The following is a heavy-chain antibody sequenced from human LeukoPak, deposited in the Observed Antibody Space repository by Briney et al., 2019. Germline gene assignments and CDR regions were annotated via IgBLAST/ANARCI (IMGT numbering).Heavy chain of an antibody. D-gene: IGHD5-18*01. V-gene: IGHV3-53*01. Sequence: PGGSLRLSCAASGFTVSSNYMSWVRQAPGKGLKWVSVFYSGGSTYYADSVKGRFTISRDNSKNTLYLQMNSLRAEDTAVYYCARSNSPPNYFDYWGQGTLVTVSS. CDR1: GFTVSSNY. J-gene: IGHJ4*02. CDR2: FYSGGST. CDR3: ARSNSPPNYFDY.